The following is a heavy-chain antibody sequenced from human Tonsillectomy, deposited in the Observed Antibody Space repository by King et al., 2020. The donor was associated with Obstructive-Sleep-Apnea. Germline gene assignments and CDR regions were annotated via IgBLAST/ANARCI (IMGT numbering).Heavy chain of an antibody. V-gene: IGHV3-66*01. CDR1: GLTVSSNY. D-gene: IGHD3-22*01. J-gene: IGHJ5*02. Sequence: DVQLVESGGGLVQPGGSLRLSCAASGLTVSSNYMSWVRQAPGKGLEWVSVIYRGGSTYYADSVKGRFTISRDNSKNTLFLQMNSLRAEDTAVYYCARARNYYDGEFDPWGQGTLVTVSS. CDR3: ARARNYYDGEFDP. CDR2: IYRGGST.